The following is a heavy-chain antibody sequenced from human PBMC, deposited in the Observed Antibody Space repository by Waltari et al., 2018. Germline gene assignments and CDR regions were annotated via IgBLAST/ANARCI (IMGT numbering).Heavy chain of an antibody. J-gene: IGHJ4*02. D-gene: IGHD3-9*01. CDR2: IRYDGSNK. Sequence: QVQLVESGGGVVQPGGSLRLSCAASGFTFSSYGMHWVRQAPGKGLEWVAFIRYDGSNKYYADSVKGRITISRDNSKNTLYLQMNSLRAEDTAVYYCAKALTTHFDYWGQGTLVTVSS. CDR3: AKALTTHFDY. CDR1: GFTFSSYG. V-gene: IGHV3-30*02.